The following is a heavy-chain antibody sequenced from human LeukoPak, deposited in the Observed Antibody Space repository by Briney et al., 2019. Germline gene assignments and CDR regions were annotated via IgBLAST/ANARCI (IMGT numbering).Heavy chain of an antibody. J-gene: IGHJ5*02. CDR2: IYPGDSDT. D-gene: IGHD3-16*01. Sequence: GESLKISCKGSGYSFTTYWIGWVRQVPGKGLEWMGIIYPGDSDTRYSPSFQGQVTISADKSISTAYLQWSSLKASDTAMYYCAIFDFLFGEIDNWFDPWGQGTQVTVSS. CDR1: GYSFTTYW. CDR3: AIFDFLFGEIDNWFDP. V-gene: IGHV5-51*01.